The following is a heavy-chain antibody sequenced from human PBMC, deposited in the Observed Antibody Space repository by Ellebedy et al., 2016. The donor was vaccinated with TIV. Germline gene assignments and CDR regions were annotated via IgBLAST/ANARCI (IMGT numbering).Heavy chain of an antibody. Sequence: SVKVSCXASGGTFSSYAINWVRQAPGQGLEWMGGIIPIFGTANYAQKFQGRVTITADESTSTAYMELSSLRSEDTAVYYCARENYFPGATIIWGQGTLVTVSS. D-gene: IGHD6-25*01. CDR1: GGTFSSYA. CDR2: IIPIFGTA. J-gene: IGHJ4*02. CDR3: ARENYFPGATII. V-gene: IGHV1-69*13.